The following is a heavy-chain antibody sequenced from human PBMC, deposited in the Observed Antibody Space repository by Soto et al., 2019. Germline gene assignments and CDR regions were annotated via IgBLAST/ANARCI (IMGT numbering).Heavy chain of an antibody. Sequence: GESLKISCKGSGYSFTNYWIGWVRQMPGKGLEWMGTIYPGDSDTRYSPSFQGQVTISADKSISTAYLQWSSLQASDTAIYYCATLRTLLAAPVLYWGQGVLVTVSS. CDR1: GYSFTNYW. CDR3: ATLRTLLAAPVLY. J-gene: IGHJ4*02. D-gene: IGHD2-8*02. CDR2: IYPGDSDT. V-gene: IGHV5-51*01.